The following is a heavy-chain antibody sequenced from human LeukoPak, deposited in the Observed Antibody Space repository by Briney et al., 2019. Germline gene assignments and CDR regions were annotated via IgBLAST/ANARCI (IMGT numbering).Heavy chain of an antibody. V-gene: IGHV3-48*03. CDR2: ISSSGTSI. CDR1: GFTFSSYE. CDR3: ARRYCSSTSCLIDY. D-gene: IGHD2-2*01. J-gene: IGHJ4*02. Sequence: GGSLRLSCAASGFTFSSYEMNWVRQAPGKGLEWVSYISSSGTSIYYADSVKGRFTISRDNAKNSLYLQMNSLRADDTAVYYCARRYCSSTSCLIDYWGQGTLVTASS.